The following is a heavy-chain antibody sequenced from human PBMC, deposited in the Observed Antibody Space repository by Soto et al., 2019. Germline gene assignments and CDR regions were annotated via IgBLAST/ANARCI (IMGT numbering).Heavy chain of an antibody. D-gene: IGHD6-19*01. Sequence: QVQLQQRGAGLLRPSETLSLTCAVSTESLRGYYWTWIRQSPGKGLEWIGEISQSGFTNYNPSLESRVTLSVYTSKSEFSLHLTSMTAADTALYYCARGLFSSGWYSYFAPWGQGTPVTVSS. V-gene: IGHV4-34*01. CDR1: TESLRGYY. CDR3: ARGLFSSGWYSYFAP. J-gene: IGHJ5*02. CDR2: ISQSGFT.